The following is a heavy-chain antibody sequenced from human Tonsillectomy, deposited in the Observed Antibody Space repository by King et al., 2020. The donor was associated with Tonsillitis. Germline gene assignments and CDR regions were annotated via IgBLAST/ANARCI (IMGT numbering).Heavy chain of an antibody. D-gene: IGHD3-9*01. CDR2: IQYSGST. Sequence: QLQESGPGLVKPSETLSLTCTVSGGSISGYYWTWIRQPPGKGLEWIGYIQYSGSTDYNPSLKRRVTISLDMSKNKFSLKPSCVSSSTTAVYYVALDRDYYDLLTGYYWNGMDVWGPGTTVTVSS. J-gene: IGHJ6*01. CDR1: GGSISGYY. V-gene: IGHV4-59*01. CDR3: ALDRDYYDLLTGYYWNGMDV.